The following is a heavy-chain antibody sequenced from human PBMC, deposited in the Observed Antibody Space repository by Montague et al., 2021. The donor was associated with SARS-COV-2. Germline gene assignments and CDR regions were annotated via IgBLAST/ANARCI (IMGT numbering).Heavy chain of an antibody. V-gene: IGHV4-34*01. CDR3: ARGRTVTTFYYYYYYGMDV. CDR1: GGSFSGYY. CDR2: INHGGST. J-gene: IGHJ6*02. Sequence: SETLSLTCAVYGGSFSGYYWSWIRQPPGKGLEWIGEINHGGSTNYNPSLKSRVTISVDTSKNQFSLKLSSVTAADTAVYYCARGRTVTTFYYYYYYGMDVWGQGTTVTVSS. D-gene: IGHD4-17*01.